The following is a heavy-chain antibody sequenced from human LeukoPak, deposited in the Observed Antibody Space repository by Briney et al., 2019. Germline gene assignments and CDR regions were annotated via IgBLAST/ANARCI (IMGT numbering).Heavy chain of an antibody. Sequence: QTLGLTCAISGDNVSSNSAAWNWIRQSPSRGLEWLGRTYYRSKWYNEYLVVLLSRITINPDTYKNQFSPQLNSLTPEDTAVYYCAREGYSMSYVDYWGLGT. D-gene: IGHD6-13*01. CDR1: GDNVSSNSAA. CDR2: TYYRSKWYN. J-gene: IGHJ4*01. CDR3: AREGYSMSYVDY. V-gene: IGHV6-1*01.